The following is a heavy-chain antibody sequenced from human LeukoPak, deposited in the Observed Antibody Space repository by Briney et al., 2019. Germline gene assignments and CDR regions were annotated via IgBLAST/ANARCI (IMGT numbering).Heavy chain of an antibody. J-gene: IGHJ4*02. CDR3: ARFLYPWGFDY. D-gene: IGHD2-8*01. CDR2: ISSSGRTI. CDR1: GFTFSSFE. Sequence: GGSLRLSCAASGFTFSSFEMNWVRQAPGKGLEWVSYISSSGRTIYYADSVKGRFTTSRDNAKNSLYLQMNSLRAEDTAVYYCARFLYPWGFDYWGQGILVIVSS. V-gene: IGHV3-48*03.